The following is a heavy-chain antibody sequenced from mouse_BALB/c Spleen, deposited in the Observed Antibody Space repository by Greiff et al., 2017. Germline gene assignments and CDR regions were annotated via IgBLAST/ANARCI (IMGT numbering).Heavy chain of an antibody. CDR3: TREGGYDGGGYYFDY. J-gene: IGHJ2*01. V-gene: IGHV5-6-4*01. D-gene: IGHD2-14*01. Sequence: EVMLVESGGGLVKPGGSLKLSCAASGFTFSSYTMSWVRQTPEKRLEWVATISSGGSYTYYPDSVKGRFTISRDNAKNTLYLQMSSLKSEETAMYYCTREGGYDGGGYYFDYWGQGTTLTVSS. CDR1: GFTFSSYT. CDR2: ISSGGSYT.